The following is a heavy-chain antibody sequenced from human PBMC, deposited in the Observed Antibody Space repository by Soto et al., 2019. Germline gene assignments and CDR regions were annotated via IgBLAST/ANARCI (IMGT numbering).Heavy chain of an antibody. CDR3: ARDQDSGVITGTYGSAFDI. D-gene: IGHD1-7*01. Sequence: GSLRLSCAASGFTFSSYGMHWVRQAPGKGLEWVAVIWYDGSNKYYADSVKGRFTISRDNSKNTLYLQMNSLRAEDTAVYYCARDQDSGVITGTYGSAFDIWGQGTMVTVSS. J-gene: IGHJ3*02. CDR1: GFTFSSYG. V-gene: IGHV3-33*01. CDR2: IWYDGSNK.